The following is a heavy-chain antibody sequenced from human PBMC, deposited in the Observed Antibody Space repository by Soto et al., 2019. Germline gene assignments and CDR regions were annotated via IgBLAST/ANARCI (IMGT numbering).Heavy chain of an antibody. V-gene: IGHV4-59*08. CDR3: ARGQVIAGQH. CDR1: GGSISPYY. J-gene: IGHJ4*02. CDR2: IYYGGST. Sequence: PSETLSLTCTVSGGSISPYYWSWIRQPPGKGLEWVGYIYYGGSTSYNPSLKSRVTISVDTSKSQISLRLSSVTAADTAVDSCARGQVIAGQHWGQGTLVTVSS. D-gene: IGHD2-15*01.